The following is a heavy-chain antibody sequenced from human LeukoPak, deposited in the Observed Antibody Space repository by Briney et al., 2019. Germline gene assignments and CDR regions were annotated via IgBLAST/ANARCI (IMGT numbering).Heavy chain of an antibody. V-gene: IGHV3-48*03. J-gene: IGHJ4*02. D-gene: IGHD6-13*01. CDR2: ISSSGSTI. CDR1: GFTFSSYE. CDR3: ARGDYSSSWYPNPHAPDY. Sequence: GGSLRLSCAASGFTFSSYEMNWVRQAPGKGLEWVSYISSSGSTIYYADSVKGRFTISRDNAKNSLYLQMNSLRAEDTAVYYCARGDYSSSWYPNPHAPDYWGQGTLVTVSS.